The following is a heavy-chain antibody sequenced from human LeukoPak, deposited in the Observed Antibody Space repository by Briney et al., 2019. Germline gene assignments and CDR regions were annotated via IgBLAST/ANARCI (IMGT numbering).Heavy chain of an antibody. V-gene: IGHV4-59*01. CDR1: GGSISSYY. J-gene: IGHJ2*01. CDR3: ARSFLGDWYFDL. Sequence: PSETLSLTCTVSGGSISSYYWSWIRQPPGMGLEWIGCIYYSGSTNYNPSLKSRVTISVDTSKDQFSLRLTSVTAADTPVYYCARSFLGDWYFDLWGRGTLVTVSS. CDR2: IYYSGST. D-gene: IGHD1-26*01.